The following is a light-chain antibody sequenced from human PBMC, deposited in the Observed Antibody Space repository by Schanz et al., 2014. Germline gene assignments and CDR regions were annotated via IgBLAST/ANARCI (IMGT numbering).Light chain of an antibody. V-gene: IGKV4-1*01. CDR2: WAS. J-gene: IGKJ2*01. CDR1: QSVLYSSNNKNY. CDR3: HQYFGTPFT. Sequence: DIVMTQSPDSLAVSLGERATINCKSSQSVLYSSNNKNYLAWYQQKPGQPPKLLIYWASTRESGVPDRFSGSGSGTDFTLTISNLQAEDVAVYFCHQYFGTPFTFGQGTKLEI.